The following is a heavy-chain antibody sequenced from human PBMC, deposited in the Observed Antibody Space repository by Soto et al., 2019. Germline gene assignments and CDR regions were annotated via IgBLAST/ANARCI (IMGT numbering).Heavy chain of an antibody. J-gene: IGHJ6*03. CDR3: ARDRYCSSTSCRRHYYYMDV. V-gene: IGHV3-53*04. Sequence: GGSLRLSCAASGFTVSSNYMSWVRQAPGKGLEWVSVIYSGGSTYYADSVKGRFTISRHNSKNTLYLQMNSLRAEDTAVYYCARDRYCSSTSCRRHYYYMDVWGKGTTVTVSS. CDR2: IYSGGST. CDR1: GFTVSSNY. D-gene: IGHD2-2*01.